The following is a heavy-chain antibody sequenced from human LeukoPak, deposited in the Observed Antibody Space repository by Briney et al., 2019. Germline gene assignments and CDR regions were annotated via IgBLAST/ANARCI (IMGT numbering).Heavy chain of an antibody. V-gene: IGHV4-4*07. J-gene: IGHJ4*02. CDR1: GGSISSYY. CDR3: AREAVRRDGYNPLGXFDY. Sequence: SETLSLTCTVSGGSISSYYWSWIRQPAGKGLEWIGRIYTSGSTNYNPSLKSRVTMSVDTSKNQFSLKLSSVTAADTAVYYCAREAVRRDGYNPLGXFDYWGQGTLVTVSS. CDR2: IYTSGST. D-gene: IGHD5-24*01.